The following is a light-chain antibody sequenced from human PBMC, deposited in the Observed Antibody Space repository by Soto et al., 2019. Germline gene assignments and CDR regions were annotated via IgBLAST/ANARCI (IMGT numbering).Light chain of an antibody. Sequence: ESVLTQSPGTLSLSPGERATLSCRASQTIIGNYLAWYQQKPGQAPRLLIYGASNRATGVPDRFSGSYSGTDFSLTISRLEPEDFAVYYCQQYGRSPRTFGQGTKVEIK. CDR3: QQYGRSPRT. CDR2: GAS. J-gene: IGKJ1*01. V-gene: IGKV3-20*01. CDR1: QTIIGNY.